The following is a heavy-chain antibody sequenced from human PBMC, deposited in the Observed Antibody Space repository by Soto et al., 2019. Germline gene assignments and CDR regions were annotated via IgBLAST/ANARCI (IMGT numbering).Heavy chain of an antibody. V-gene: IGHV1-2*02. CDR2: INANNGGA. CDR1: GYTFTDYH. D-gene: IGHD6-25*01. Sequence: QVQLVQSGAEVKKPGASVNVSGKASGYTFTDYHIHCVRQAPGQGLEFLGWINANNGGAGSAQQFQGRVTVTRDTSITTVYMELSNLRSDDTAVYYCAREGGSETLQPSYNWFDTWGQGTLVTVSS. J-gene: IGHJ5*02. CDR3: AREGGSETLQPSYNWFDT.